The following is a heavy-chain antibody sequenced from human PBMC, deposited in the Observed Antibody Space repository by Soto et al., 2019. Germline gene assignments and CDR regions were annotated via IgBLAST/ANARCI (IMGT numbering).Heavy chain of an antibody. V-gene: IGHV3-23*01. Sequence: EVQLLESGGGLVQPGGSLRLSCAASGFTLGTYAMTWVRQAPGKGLEWVSAISGSGGSTNYANPVKGRFTISRDNTKNALNLQMNSMRVEDTAVYYCAIDRKGSYGSGGTCYSFAYWGQGTLVTVPS. CDR1: GFTLGTYA. D-gene: IGHD2-15*01. CDR2: ISGSGGST. J-gene: IGHJ4*02. CDR3: AIDRKGSYGSGGTCYSFAY.